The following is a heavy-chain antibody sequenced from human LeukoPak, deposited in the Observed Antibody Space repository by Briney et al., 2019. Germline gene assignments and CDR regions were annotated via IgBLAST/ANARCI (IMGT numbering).Heavy chain of an antibody. CDR3: ARDGVRGVTQRWFDP. CDR1: GFTFSNYG. Sequence: GGSLRLSCAASGFTFSNYGMSWVRQAPGKGLEWVSSISSSSNYIYYADSVKGRFTISRDNAKNSLYLQMNSLRAEDTAVYYCARDGVRGVTQRWFDPWGQGTLVTVSS. J-gene: IGHJ5*02. D-gene: IGHD3-10*01. CDR2: ISSSSNYI. V-gene: IGHV3-21*01.